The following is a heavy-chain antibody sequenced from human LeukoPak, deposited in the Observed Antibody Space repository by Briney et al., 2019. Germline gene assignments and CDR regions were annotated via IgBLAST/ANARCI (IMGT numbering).Heavy chain of an antibody. CDR2: IIPIFGTA. CDR3: ARDPETYYYGSGSYYC. CDR1: GGTFSSYA. D-gene: IGHD3-10*01. V-gene: IGHV1-69*13. J-gene: IGHJ4*02. Sequence: SVKVSCKASGGTFSSYAISWVRQAPGQGLEWMGGIIPIFGTANYAQKFQGRVTITADESTSTAYMELSSLRSEDTAVYYCARDPETYYYGSGSYYCWGQGTLVTVSS.